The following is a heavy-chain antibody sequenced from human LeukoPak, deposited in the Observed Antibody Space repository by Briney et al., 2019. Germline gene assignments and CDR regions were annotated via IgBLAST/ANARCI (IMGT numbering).Heavy chain of an antibody. V-gene: IGHV3-23*01. J-gene: IGHJ4*02. CDR1: GFTFSSYA. Sequence: GGSLRLSCAASGFTFSSYAMSWVRQAPGKGLELVSAISGSGGSTYYADSVKGRFTISRDNSTNTLYLQMNSLRAEDTAVYYCAKTGSAVAGPLDYWGQGTLVTVSS. CDR2: ISGSGGST. D-gene: IGHD6-19*01. CDR3: AKTGSAVAGPLDY.